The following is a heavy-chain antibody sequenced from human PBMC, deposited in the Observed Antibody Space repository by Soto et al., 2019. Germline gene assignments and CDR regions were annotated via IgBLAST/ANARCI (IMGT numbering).Heavy chain of an antibody. Sequence: SETLSLTCTVSGGSISSYYWSWIRQPPGKGLEWIGYIYYSGSTNYNPSLKSRVTISVDTSKNQFSLKLSSVTAADTAVYYCAILAYCGGDCYWVDYSGQGTLVTVSS. CDR3: AILAYCGGDCYWVDY. D-gene: IGHD2-21*01. CDR1: GGSISSYY. J-gene: IGHJ4*02. CDR2: IYYSGST. V-gene: IGHV4-59*01.